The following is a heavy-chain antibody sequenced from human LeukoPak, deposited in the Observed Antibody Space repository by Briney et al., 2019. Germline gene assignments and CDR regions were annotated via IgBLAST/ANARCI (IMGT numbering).Heavy chain of an antibody. CDR1: GFTFSSYA. J-gene: IGHJ4*02. CDR3: ATYRQVLLPFES. Sequence: GGSLRLSCVASGFTFSSYAMSWVRQPPGKGLEWVSSIFRSGGEIHYADSVRGRFTISRDNSKSTLSLQMNSLRAEDTAIYYCATYRQVLLPFESWGQGTLVTVSS. CDR2: IFRSGGEI. V-gene: IGHV3-23*01. D-gene: IGHD2-8*02.